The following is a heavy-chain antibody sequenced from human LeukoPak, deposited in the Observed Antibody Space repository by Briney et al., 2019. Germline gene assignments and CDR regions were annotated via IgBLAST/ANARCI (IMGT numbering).Heavy chain of an antibody. D-gene: IGHD5-24*01. V-gene: IGHV1-24*01. CDR1: GYTLTELS. CDR2: FDPEDGET. Sequence: ASVKVSCKVSGYTLTELSMHWVRQAPGKGLEWMGGFDPEDGETIYAQKFQGRVTMTEDTSTDTAYMELSSLRSEDTAVYYCATGRWLQFRIDYWGQGPLVTVSS. J-gene: IGHJ4*02. CDR3: ATGRWLQFRIDY.